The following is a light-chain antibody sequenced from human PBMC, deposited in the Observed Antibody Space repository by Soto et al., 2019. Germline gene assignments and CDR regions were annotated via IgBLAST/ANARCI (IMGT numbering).Light chain of an antibody. J-gene: IGKJ2*01. V-gene: IGKV3-20*01. CDR2: GAS. CDR1: QSVSSDY. Sequence: EIVLTQSPGTLSLSPGERATLSCRARQSVSSDYLAWYQQKPGQAPRPLIYGASSRATGIPDRFSGSGSGTDFTLTISRLEPEDFAVYYCQQYDSSPPGYTFGQGTKLEIK. CDR3: QQYDSSPPGYT.